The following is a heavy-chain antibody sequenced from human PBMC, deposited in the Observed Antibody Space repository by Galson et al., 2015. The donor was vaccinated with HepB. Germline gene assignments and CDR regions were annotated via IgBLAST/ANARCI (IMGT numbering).Heavy chain of an antibody. CDR2: TKNKANSYTT. CDR1: GFTFSDHY. V-gene: IGHV3-72*01. CDR3: TRETLGSPKDFDY. Sequence: SLRLSCAASGFTFSDHYMDWVRQAPGKGLEWVGRTKNKANSYTTEYAASVKGRFTISRDDSKNSLYLQMNSLKTEDTAVYYCTRETLGSPKDFDYWGQGTLVTVSS. D-gene: IGHD1-26*01. J-gene: IGHJ4*02.